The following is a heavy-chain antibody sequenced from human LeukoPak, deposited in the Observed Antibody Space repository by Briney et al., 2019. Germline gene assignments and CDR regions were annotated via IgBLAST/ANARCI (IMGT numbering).Heavy chain of an antibody. CDR1: GFTFSSYG. J-gene: IGHJ4*02. Sequence: GGSLRLSCAASGFTFSSYGMHWVRQAPGKGLEWVAFIRYDGSNKYYADSVKGRFTISRDNSKNTLYLQMNSLRAEDTAVYYCAKMVSLERITIFGVAGYYFDYWGQGTLVTVSS. CDR2: IRYDGSNK. D-gene: IGHD3-3*01. V-gene: IGHV3-30*02. CDR3: AKMVSLERITIFGVAGYYFDY.